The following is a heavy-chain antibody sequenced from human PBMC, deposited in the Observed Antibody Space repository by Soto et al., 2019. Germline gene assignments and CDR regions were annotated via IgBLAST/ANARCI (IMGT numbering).Heavy chain of an antibody. J-gene: IGHJ6*02. D-gene: IGHD6-13*01. CDR1: GGTFSSYA. CDR2: IIPIFGTA. CDR3: ASLIAAAGPPHSPRYYYGMDV. V-gene: IGHV1-69*13. Sequence: SVKVSCKASGGTFSSYAISWVRQAPGQGLEWMGGIIPIFGTADYAQKFQGRVTITADESTSTAYMELSSLRSEDTAVYYCASLIAAAGPPHSPRYYYGMDVWGQGTTVTVS.